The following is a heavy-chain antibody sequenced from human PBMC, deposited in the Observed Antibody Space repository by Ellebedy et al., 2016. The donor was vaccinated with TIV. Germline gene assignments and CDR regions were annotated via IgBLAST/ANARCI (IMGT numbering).Heavy chain of an antibody. CDR2: INPNSGGT. D-gene: IGHD3-16*02. CDR1: GYTFTGYY. Sequence: ASVKVSXXASGYTFTGYYMHWVRQAPGQGLEWMGWINPNSGGTNYAQKFQGRVTMTRDTSISTAYMELSSLRSEDTAVYYCARGLGVWGSYRPFSGYWGQGTLVTVSS. CDR3: ARGLGVWGSYRPFSGY. V-gene: IGHV1-2*02. J-gene: IGHJ4*02.